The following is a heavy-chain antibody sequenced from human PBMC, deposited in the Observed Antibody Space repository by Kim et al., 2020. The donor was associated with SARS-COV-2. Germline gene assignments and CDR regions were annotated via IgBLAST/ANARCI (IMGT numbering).Heavy chain of an antibody. D-gene: IGHD3-10*01. V-gene: IGHV4-59*08. J-gene: IGHJ6*02. CDR3: ARLTSGNYYGMDV. Sequence: YNPSLKRRVTRSVDTSKNQFSLKLSSVTAADTAVYYCARLTSGNYYGMDVWGQGTTVTVSS.